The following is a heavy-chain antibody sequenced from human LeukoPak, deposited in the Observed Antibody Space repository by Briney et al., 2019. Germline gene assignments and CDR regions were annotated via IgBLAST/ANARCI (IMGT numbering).Heavy chain of an antibody. D-gene: IGHD6-13*01. J-gene: IGHJ4*02. CDR1: GYTFTGYY. Sequence: ASVKVSCKASGYTFTGYYMHWVRQAPGQGLEWMGRINPNSGGTNYAQKFQGRVTMTRDTSISTAYMELSRLRSDDTAVYYCARDRSSSSWYSDFDYWGPRTLVTVSS. CDR2: INPNSGGT. CDR3: ARDRSSSSWYSDFDY. V-gene: IGHV1-2*06.